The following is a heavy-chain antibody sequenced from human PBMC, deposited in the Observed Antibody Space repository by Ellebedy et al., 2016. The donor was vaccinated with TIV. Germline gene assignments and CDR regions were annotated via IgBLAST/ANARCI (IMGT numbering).Heavy chain of an antibody. Sequence: SGPTLVKPTETLTLTCTVSGFLLSNASMGVSWIRQPPGKALEWLAHIFSNDEKSYSTSLKSRLTISKDTSKSQVVLTMTNMDPVDTATYYCARIRWELPPGAFDIWGQGTMVTVSS. J-gene: IGHJ3*02. CDR1: GFLLSNASMG. D-gene: IGHD1-26*01. V-gene: IGHV2-26*01. CDR3: ARIRWELPPGAFDI. CDR2: IFSNDEK.